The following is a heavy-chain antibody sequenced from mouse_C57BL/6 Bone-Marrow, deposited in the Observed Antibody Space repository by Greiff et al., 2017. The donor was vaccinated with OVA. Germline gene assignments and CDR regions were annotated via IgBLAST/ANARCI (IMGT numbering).Heavy chain of an antibody. CDR1: GYTFTSYW. D-gene: IGHD1-1*01. J-gene: IGHJ2*01. Sequence: VQLKQPGAELVKPGASVKLSCKASGYTFTSYWMHWVKQRPGRGLEWIGRIDPTSGGTKYNEKFKSKATLTVDKPSSTAYMQLSSLTSEDSAVYYCARCRITTVVARFDYWGQGTTLTVSS. CDR2: IDPTSGGT. CDR3: ARCRITTVVARFDY. V-gene: IGHV1-72*01.